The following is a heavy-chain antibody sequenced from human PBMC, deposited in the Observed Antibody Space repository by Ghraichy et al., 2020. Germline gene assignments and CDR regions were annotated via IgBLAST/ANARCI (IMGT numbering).Heavy chain of an antibody. V-gene: IGHV4-59*01. CDR1: GGSISSYY. Sequence: SETLSLTSTVSGGSISSYYWSWIRQPPGKGLEWIGYIYYSGSTNYNPSLKSRVTISVDTSKNQFSLKLSSVTAADTAVYYCARRLYYYYGMDVWGQGTTVTVSS. CDR2: IYYSGST. J-gene: IGHJ6*02. CDR3: ARRLYYYYGMDV.